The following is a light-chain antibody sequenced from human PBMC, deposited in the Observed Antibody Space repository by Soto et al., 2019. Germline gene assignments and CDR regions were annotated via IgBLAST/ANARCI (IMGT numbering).Light chain of an antibody. CDR1: SSDVGGYNY. CDR3: RSYTGSSTKV. J-gene: IGLJ1*01. Sequence: QSALTQPPSGSGSPGQSITISCTGTSSDVGGYNYVSWYQQHPGKAPKLMIYEVSNRPSGVSNRFSGSKSGNTASLTISGLQAEDEADYYCRSYTGSSTKVFGNGTKLTVL. V-gene: IGLV2-14*01. CDR2: EVS.